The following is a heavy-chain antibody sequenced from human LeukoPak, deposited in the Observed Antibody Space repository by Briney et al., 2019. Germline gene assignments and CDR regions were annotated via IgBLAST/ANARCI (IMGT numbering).Heavy chain of an antibody. V-gene: IGHV3-48*03. CDR1: GFTFNSYE. CDR3: ARDPEFSYGYYFDY. Sequence: GGSLRLSCAASGFTFNSYEMNWVRQSTGKGLVWVSYISGNGSPIYCADSVTGRFTISRVNSKNSLFLQLNSLRADDTAVYYCARDPEFSYGYYFDYWGQGTLVTVSS. J-gene: IGHJ4*02. CDR2: ISGNGSPI. D-gene: IGHD5-18*01.